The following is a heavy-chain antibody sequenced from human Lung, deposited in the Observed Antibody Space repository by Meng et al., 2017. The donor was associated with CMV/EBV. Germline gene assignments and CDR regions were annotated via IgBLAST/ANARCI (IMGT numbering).Heavy chain of an antibody. CDR2: ISGGGDNT. CDR1: GFTFRNCA. V-gene: IGHV3-23*01. CDR3: AREPGRGAFDI. Sequence: ESXKISCTGSGFTFRNCAMSWVRQAPGKGLEFVSSISGGGDNTYYTDSVKGRFTISRDNTKSTLYLQMNGLRAEDTAVYYCAREPGRGAFDIWGQGTMVTVSS. J-gene: IGHJ3*02. D-gene: IGHD3-10*01.